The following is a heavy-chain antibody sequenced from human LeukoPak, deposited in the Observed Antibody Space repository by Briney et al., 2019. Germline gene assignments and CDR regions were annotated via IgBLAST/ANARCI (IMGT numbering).Heavy chain of an antibody. Sequence: GESLTLSCTGSGYSFTNQWIGWVRQMPGKGLEWMGIIYPGDSDTIYSPSFQGQFTISADKSISTASLQWSSLKASDTAMYYCARLHLTASLAAVYFDNWGQGTLVTVSS. CDR2: IYPGDSDT. J-gene: IGHJ4*02. CDR3: ARLHLTASLAAVYFDN. V-gene: IGHV5-51*03. D-gene: IGHD2-21*02. CDR1: GYSFTNQW.